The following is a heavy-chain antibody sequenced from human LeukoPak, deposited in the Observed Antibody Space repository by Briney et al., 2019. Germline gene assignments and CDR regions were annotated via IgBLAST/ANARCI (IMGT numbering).Heavy chain of an antibody. CDR3: ARDRRHRGGDLDL. Sequence: SETLSLTCNVSGGSINYYWNWIRQAPGKRLEWLGYIHYNGVTDYNPSLGSRVRMSVHTSNNHLSLTLTSVPGADTAVYYCARDRRHRGGDLDLWGRGTPVTVSS. CDR2: IHYNGVT. D-gene: IGHD3-16*01. CDR1: GGSINYY. V-gene: IGHV4-59*01. J-gene: IGHJ2*01.